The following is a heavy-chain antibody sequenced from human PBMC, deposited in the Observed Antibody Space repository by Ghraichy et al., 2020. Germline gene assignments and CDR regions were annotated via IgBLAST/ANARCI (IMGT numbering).Heavy chain of an antibody. CDR2: IYYSGST. CDR3: ARVTLIFGVGVFDY. D-gene: IGHD3-3*01. CDR1: GGSISSYY. Sequence: SETLSLTCTVSGGSISSYYWSWIRQPPGKGLEWIGYIYYSGSTNYNPSLKSRVTISVDTSKNQFSLKLSSVTAADTAVYYCARVTLIFGVGVFDYWGQGTLVTVSS. V-gene: IGHV4-59*01. J-gene: IGHJ4*02.